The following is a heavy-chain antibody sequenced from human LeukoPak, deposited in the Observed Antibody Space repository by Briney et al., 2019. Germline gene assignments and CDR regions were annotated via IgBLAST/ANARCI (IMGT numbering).Heavy chain of an antibody. CDR3: ARAIPGEYFDWLNFDY. Sequence: SETLSLTCAVYGGSFSGYYWSWIRQPPGKGLEWIGEINHSGSTNYNPSLKSRVTISVDTSKNQFSLKLSSVTAADTAVYYCARAIPGEYFDWLNFDYWGQGTLVTVSS. D-gene: IGHD3-9*01. CDR1: GGSFSGYY. CDR2: INHSGST. J-gene: IGHJ4*02. V-gene: IGHV4-34*01.